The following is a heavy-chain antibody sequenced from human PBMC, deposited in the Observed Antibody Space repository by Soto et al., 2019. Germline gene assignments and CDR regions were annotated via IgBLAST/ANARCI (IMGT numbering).Heavy chain of an antibody. CDR1: GDSISTVDYF. J-gene: IGHJ5*01. V-gene: IGHV4-30-4*01. D-gene: IGHD2-15*01. CDR3: ARGRYCLTGRCFPNWFDS. CDR2: IYKSTTT. Sequence: PSETLSLTCSVSGDSISTVDYFWAWIRQPPXQALEYIGYIYKSTTTYYNPSFESRVAISLDTSKSQFSLTVTSVTAADTAVYFCARGRYCLTGRCFPNWFDSWGQGSLVTVSS.